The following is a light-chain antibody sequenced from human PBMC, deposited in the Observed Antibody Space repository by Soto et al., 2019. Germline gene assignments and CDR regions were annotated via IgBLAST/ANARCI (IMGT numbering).Light chain of an antibody. V-gene: IGKV1-8*01. CDR2: AAS. Sequence: AIRMTQSPSSLSASTGDRVTITCRASQGISSYLAWYQQKPGKAPKLLIYAASTLQSGVPSRFSGSGSGTDFTLTISSLQSEDFATYYCQQSYSYPPCTFGQGTKVEIK. CDR3: QQSYSYPPCT. CDR1: QGISSY. J-gene: IGKJ1*01.